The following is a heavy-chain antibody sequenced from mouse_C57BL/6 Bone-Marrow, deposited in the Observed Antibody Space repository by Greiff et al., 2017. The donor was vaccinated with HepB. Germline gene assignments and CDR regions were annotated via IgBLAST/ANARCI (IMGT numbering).Heavy chain of an antibody. Sequence: VQLQQSGPELVKPGASVKISCKASGYAFSSSWMNWVKQRPGKGLEWIGRIYPGDGDTNYNGKFKGKATLTADKSSSTAYMQLSSLTSEDSAVYFCARSDYGTYFDYWGQGTTLTVPS. CDR3: ARSDYGTYFDY. J-gene: IGHJ2*01. V-gene: IGHV1-82*01. D-gene: IGHD1-1*01. CDR2: IYPGDGDT. CDR1: GYAFSSSW.